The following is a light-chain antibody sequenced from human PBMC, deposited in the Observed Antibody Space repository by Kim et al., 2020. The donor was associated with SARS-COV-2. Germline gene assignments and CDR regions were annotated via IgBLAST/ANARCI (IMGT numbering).Light chain of an antibody. CDR1: SSNIGAGYD. Sequence: RVTICCTGSSSNIGAGYDVHWYQQLPGTAPKLLIYGNSNRPSGVPDRFSGSKSGTSASLAITGLQAEDEADYYCQSYDRSLSGWVFGGGTQLTVL. J-gene: IGLJ3*02. V-gene: IGLV1-40*01. CDR2: GNS. CDR3: QSYDRSLSGWV.